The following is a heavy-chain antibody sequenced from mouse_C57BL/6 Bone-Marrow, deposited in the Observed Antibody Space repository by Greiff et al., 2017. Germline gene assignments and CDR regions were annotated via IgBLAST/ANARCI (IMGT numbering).Heavy chain of an antibody. CDR1: GYTFTSYW. J-gene: IGHJ1*03. CDR3: TRRGAVVAHWYFDV. CDR2: IYPGNSDT. V-gene: IGHV1-5*01. Sequence: VQLQQSGTVLARPGASVKMSCKTSGYTFTSYWMHWVKQRPGQGLEWIGAIYPGNSDTSYNQKCKGKAKLTAVTSASTAYMELSSLTNEDSAVYYGTRRGAVVAHWYFDVWGTGTTVTVSS. D-gene: IGHD1-1*01.